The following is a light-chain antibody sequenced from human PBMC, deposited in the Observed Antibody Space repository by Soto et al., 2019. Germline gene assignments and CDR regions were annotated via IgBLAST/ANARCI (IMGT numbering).Light chain of an antibody. V-gene: IGKV1-5*03. CDR1: QTINVY. CDR2: KAS. Sequence: DIQMTQSPSTLSASVGDRVTIPCRASQTINVYLAWYQQKPGKAPKLLIYKASTLESGVPSRFSGSGSGIEFTLTISSLQPDDFATYYCQQYHSYPYTFGQGTKLETK. CDR3: QQYHSYPYT. J-gene: IGKJ2*01.